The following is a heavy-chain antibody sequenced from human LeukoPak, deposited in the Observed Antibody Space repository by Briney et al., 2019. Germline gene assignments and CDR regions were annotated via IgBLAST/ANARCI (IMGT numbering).Heavy chain of an antibody. CDR2: ISYDGSNK. V-gene: IGHV3-30*04. D-gene: IGHD3-3*01. Sequence: GGSLRLSCAASGFTFSSYAMHWVRQAPGKGLEWVAVISYDGSNKYYADSVKGRFTISRDNSKNTLYLQMNSLRAEDTVVYYCARASPYDFWRAYYYYYMDVWGKGTTVTVSS. CDR1: GFTFSSYA. CDR3: ARASPYDFWRAYYYYYMDV. J-gene: IGHJ6*03.